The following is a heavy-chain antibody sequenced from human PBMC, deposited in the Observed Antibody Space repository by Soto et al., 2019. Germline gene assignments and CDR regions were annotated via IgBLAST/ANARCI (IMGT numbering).Heavy chain of an antibody. J-gene: IGHJ6*02. V-gene: IGHV3-23*01. D-gene: IGHD3-10*01. CDR3: AKQLWFEEFPYFAMDV. Sequence: EVQLLESGGGLVQPGGSLRLSCAASGFTFSSYAMNWVRQAPGKGLEWVSAISGSGGSTYYADSVKGRFTISRDNSKNTLYLQMNSLRAEDTAVYYCAKQLWFEEFPYFAMDVWGQGTTVTVSS. CDR2: ISGSGGST. CDR1: GFTFSSYA.